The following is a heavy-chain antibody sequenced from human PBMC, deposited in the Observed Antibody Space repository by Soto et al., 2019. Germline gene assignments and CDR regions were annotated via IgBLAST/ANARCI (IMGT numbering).Heavy chain of an antibody. CDR2: ISGDGGST. J-gene: IGHJ4*02. CDR3: ANQKGLSSSSFDY. D-gene: IGHD6-6*01. CDR1: GFTFDDYA. V-gene: IGHV3-43*02. Sequence: GGSLRLSCAASGFTFDDYAMHWVRQAPGKGLEWVSLISGDGGSTYYADSVKGRFTISRDNSKNSLYLQMNSLRTEDTALYYCANQKGLSSSSFDYWGQGTLVTVSS.